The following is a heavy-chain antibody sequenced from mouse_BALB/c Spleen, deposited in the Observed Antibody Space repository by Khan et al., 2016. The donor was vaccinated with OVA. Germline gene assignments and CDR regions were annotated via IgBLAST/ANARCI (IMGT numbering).Heavy chain of an antibody. Sequence: QIQLVQSGPELKKPGETVKISCKASGYTFTNYGMNWVNQAPGKGLKWMGWINTYTGEPTYADAFNGRFAFSLDTSASTAYLQINNLTNEDTATYVYARPPYLSYVMDNWGQGTSVTVSS. CDR2: INTYTGEP. CDR3: ARPPYLSYVMDN. J-gene: IGHJ4*01. CDR1: GYTFTNYG. V-gene: IGHV9-3-1*01. D-gene: IGHD2-10*01.